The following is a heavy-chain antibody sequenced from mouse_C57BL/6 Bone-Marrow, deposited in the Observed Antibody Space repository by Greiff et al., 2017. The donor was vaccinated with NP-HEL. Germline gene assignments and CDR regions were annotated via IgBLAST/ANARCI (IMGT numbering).Heavy chain of an antibody. J-gene: IGHJ3*01. CDR3: ARSPYDYDGAWFAY. Sequence: EVQVVESGGGLVKPGGSLKLSCAASGFTFSDYGMHWVRQAPEKGLEWVAYISSGSSTIYYADTVKGRFTISRDNAKNTLFLQMTSLRSEDTAMYYCARSPYDYDGAWFAYWGQGTLVTVSA. V-gene: IGHV5-17*01. CDR1: GFTFSDYG. CDR2: ISSGSSTI. D-gene: IGHD2-4*01.